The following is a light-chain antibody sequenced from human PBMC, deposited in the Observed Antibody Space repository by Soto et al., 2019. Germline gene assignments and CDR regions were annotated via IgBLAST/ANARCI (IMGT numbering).Light chain of an antibody. CDR3: SSCTTSSTLV. CDR1: SSDVGGYNY. J-gene: IGLJ1*01. V-gene: IGLV2-14*01. CDR2: EVS. Sequence: QSALTQPASVSGSPGQSITISCTGTSSDVGGYNYVSWYQQHPGKAPKLMIYEVSNRPSGVSNRFSGSKSGNTASLTISGLQADDEADYYCSSCTTSSTLVFGSGTKLTVL.